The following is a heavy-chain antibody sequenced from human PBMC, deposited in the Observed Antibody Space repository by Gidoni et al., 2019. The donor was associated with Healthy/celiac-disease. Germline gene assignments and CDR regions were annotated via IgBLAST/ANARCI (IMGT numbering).Heavy chain of an antibody. Sequence: QVQLVQSGAEVKKPGSSVKVSCQASGDPFSSYAISWVLQAPGQGLEWMGGIIPIFGTANYAQKFQGRVTITADESTSTAYMELSSLSSEDTAVYYCARAEVVSYGDYCDYWGQGTLVTVSA. D-gene: IGHD4-17*01. CDR2: IIPIFGTA. CDR3: ARAEVVSYGDYCDY. CDR1: GDPFSSYA. J-gene: IGHJ4*02. V-gene: IGHV1-69*01.